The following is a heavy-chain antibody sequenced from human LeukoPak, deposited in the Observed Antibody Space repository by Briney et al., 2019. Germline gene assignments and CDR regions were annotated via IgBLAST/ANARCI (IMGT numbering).Heavy chain of an antibody. CDR1: GGSISSYY. V-gene: IGHV4-4*07. D-gene: IGHD3-22*01. CDR2: IYTSGST. J-gene: IGHJ4*02. Sequence: SETLSLTCTVSGGSISSYYWSWIRQPAGKGLEWIGRIYTSGSTNHNPSLKSRVTMSVDTSKNQFSLKLSSVTAADTAVYYCARDGLSYDSSGYYPDYFDYWGQGTLVTVSS. CDR3: ARDGLSYDSSGYYPDYFDY.